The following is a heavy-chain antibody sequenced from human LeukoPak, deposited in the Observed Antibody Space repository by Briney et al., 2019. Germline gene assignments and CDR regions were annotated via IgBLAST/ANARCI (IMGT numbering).Heavy chain of an antibody. CDR1: GCAIRTHY. CDR3: AGGEDSVDS. J-gene: IGHJ4*02. Sequence: SENLSLTGTVSGCAIRTHYWNWIRHPAGKGLEGIGRIYSSGYTNDNPFLKRRITMSVDMSTNQFSLRLNSVTAADTAVYYCAGGEDSVDSWGQGMLVTVSS. CDR2: IYSSGYT. V-gene: IGHV4-4*07.